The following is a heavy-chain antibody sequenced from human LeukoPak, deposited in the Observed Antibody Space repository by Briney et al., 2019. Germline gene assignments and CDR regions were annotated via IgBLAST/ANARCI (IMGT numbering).Heavy chain of an antibody. CDR1: VYTFNNFY. CDR2: MNPNSGDT. D-gene: IGHD3-3*02. V-gene: IGHV1-2*02. Sequence: ASVKVSCKASVYTFNNFYIHWVRQAPGQGLEWMGWMNPNSGDTSYAREFQDRVTMTRDTSLNTAYMELSRLRSDDTAVYFCARRPINCIIANCYVDYWGQGTLVTVSS. CDR3: ARRPINCIIANCYVDY. J-gene: IGHJ4*02.